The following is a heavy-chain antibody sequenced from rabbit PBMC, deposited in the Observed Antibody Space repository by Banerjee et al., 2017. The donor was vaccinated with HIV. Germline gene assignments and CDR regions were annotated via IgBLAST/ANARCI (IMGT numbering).Heavy chain of an antibody. V-gene: IGHV1S40*01. CDR2: IYTGSSGTT. J-gene: IGHJ6*01. D-gene: IGHD6-1*01. CDR1: GLDFSLSYW. Sequence: QSLEESGGDLVKPGASLTLTCKASGLDFSLSYWICWVRQAPGKGLEWIGCIYTGSSGTTVYANWAKGRFTISQTSSTTVTLQMTSLTAADTATYFCGYVCYYYASDLWGPGTLVTVS. CDR3: GYVCYYYASDL.